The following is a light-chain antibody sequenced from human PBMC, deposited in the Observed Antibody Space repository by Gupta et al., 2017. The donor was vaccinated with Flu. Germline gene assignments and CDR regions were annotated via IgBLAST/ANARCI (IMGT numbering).Light chain of an antibody. Sequence: QSVLTQPPSVSGAAGQRVTMSCSGTTTNIGDGYDVHWNQQLPGAAPRLLLYSNTNRPAGVPGRFSGSKSGTSGSLAITGLQAEDEAVYFCQSYDSSLKTRVFGGGTKLTVL. CDR1: TTNIGDGYD. J-gene: IGLJ3*02. CDR3: QSYDSSLKTRV. CDR2: SNT. V-gene: IGLV1-40*01.